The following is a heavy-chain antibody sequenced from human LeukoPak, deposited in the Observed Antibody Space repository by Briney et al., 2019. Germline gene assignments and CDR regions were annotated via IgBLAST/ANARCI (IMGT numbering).Heavy chain of an antibody. V-gene: IGHV1-2*02. Sequence: ASVKISCKASGYTFTDYYMHWVRQAPGQGFEWMGWINPNDGDTNYAQKFQGRVTMTRDTSISTAHMEVSRLRSDDTAVYYCARANFLYCSSSTCLFDYWGQGTLVTVSS. CDR2: INPNDGDT. CDR1: GYTFTDYY. D-gene: IGHD2-2*01. CDR3: ARANFLYCSSSTCLFDY. J-gene: IGHJ4*02.